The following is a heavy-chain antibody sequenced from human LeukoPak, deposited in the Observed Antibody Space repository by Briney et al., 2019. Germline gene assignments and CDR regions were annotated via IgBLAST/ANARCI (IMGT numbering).Heavy chain of an antibody. V-gene: IGHV3-11*04. D-gene: IGHD6-13*01. J-gene: IGHJ4*02. CDR1: GFTFSDYY. CDR2: IGSSSSII. CDR3: ARDGGTAAAGTHHFDY. Sequence: GGSLRLSCAASGFTFSDYYMSWIRQAPGKGLEWISYIGSSSSIIYYADSVKGRFTISRDNADNSLYLQMNSLRAEDTAVYYCARDGGTAAAGTHHFDYWGQGTLVTVSS.